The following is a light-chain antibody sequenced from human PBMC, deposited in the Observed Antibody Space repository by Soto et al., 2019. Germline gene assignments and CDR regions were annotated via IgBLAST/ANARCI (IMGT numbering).Light chain of an antibody. J-gene: IGLJ1*01. Sequence: QCVLTQPASRSGCPGQAITISCSGTSSDIGAYDYVSWFQQHPGNSXKLMXSXXNNRPSGVSNRFSGSKSGNTAYLTISGLQTGDEADYYCGSWDSSLSAYVFGTGTKVTVL. CDR2: XXN. V-gene: IGLV2-14*03. CDR1: SSDIGAYDY. CDR3: GSWDSSLSAYV.